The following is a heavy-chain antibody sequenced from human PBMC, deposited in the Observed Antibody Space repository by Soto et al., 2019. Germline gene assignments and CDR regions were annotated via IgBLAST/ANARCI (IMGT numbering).Heavy chain of an antibody. D-gene: IGHD3-22*01. J-gene: IGHJ4*02. CDR3: ARDSPGNDYYDSSGYYFDY. CDR1: GGSISSYY. V-gene: IGHV4-59*01. Sequence: SETLSLTCTVSGGSISSYYWSWFRQPPGKGLEWIGYIYYSGSTNYNPSLKSRVTISVDTSKNQFSLKLSSVTAADTAVYYCARDSPGNDYYDSSGYYFDYWGQGTLVTVSS. CDR2: IYYSGST.